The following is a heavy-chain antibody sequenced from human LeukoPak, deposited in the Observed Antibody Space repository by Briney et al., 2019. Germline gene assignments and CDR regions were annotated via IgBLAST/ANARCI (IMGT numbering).Heavy chain of an antibody. CDR2: ISETSGAI. V-gene: IGHV3-43*02. CDR1: GFGFKDYS. Sequence: GGSLRLSCVASGFGFKDYSMNWVRQAPGKGLEWVSYISETSGAIYYADSVKGRFTISRDNSKNSLYLQMNSLRTEDTALYYCAKDISGYGSGHPGPWGQGTLVTVSS. J-gene: IGHJ5*02. CDR3: AKDISGYGSGHPGP. D-gene: IGHD6-19*01.